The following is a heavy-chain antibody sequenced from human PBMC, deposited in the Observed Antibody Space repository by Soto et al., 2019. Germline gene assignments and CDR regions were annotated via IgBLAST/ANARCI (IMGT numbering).Heavy chain of an antibody. CDR1: GFTFSSYG. Sequence: PRGSLRLSCAASGFTFSSYGMHWVRQAPGKGLEWVAVISYDGSNKYYADSVKGRFTISRDNSKITLYLQMNSLRSEDTAVYYCAKDVLLWFGEFVYWGQGTLVTVSS. CDR2: ISYDGSNK. J-gene: IGHJ4*02. D-gene: IGHD3-10*01. CDR3: AKDVLLWFGEFVY. V-gene: IGHV3-30*18.